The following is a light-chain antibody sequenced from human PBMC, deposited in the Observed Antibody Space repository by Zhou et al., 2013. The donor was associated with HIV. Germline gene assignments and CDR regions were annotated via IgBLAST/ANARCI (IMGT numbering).Light chain of an antibody. CDR3: QQYYSFPLT. CDR2: STS. J-gene: IGKJ4*01. CDR1: HSIGNY. V-gene: IGKV1-8*01. Sequence: AIRLTQSPSSVSASTGDRVTITCRPTHSIGNYLAWYQHKPGKAPRLLLYSTSNLQSGVPSRFTGSGSGTNFTLTINCLQADDFAIYFCQQYYSFPLTFGGGTKVESK.